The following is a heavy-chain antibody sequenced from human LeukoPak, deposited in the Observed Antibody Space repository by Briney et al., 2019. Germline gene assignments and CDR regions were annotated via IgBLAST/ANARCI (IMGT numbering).Heavy chain of an antibody. J-gene: IGHJ4*02. CDR3: AKDTYSVRGVTRDY. Sequence: GSLRLSCAASGSTFSSYAMSWVRQAPRKGLEWVSAISGSGGSTYYADSVKGRFTISRDNSKNTLYLQMNSLRAEDTAVYYCAKDTYSVRGVTRDYWGQGTLVTVSS. CDR1: GSTFSSYA. CDR2: ISGSGGST. D-gene: IGHD3-10*01. V-gene: IGHV3-23*01.